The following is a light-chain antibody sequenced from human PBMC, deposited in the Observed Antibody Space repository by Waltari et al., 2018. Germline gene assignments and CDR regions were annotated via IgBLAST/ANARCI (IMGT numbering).Light chain of an antibody. J-gene: IGLJ2*01. CDR1: SSDVGGYNY. Sequence: QSALTQPASVSGSPGQSITISCTGTSSDVGGYNYVSWYQQPPGKAPKLMIYEVSNRPSGVSNRFSGYKSGNTASLTIAGLQAEDEADYYCSSYTSSSTVVFGGGTKLTVL. CDR3: SSYTSSSTVV. V-gene: IGLV2-14*01. CDR2: EVS.